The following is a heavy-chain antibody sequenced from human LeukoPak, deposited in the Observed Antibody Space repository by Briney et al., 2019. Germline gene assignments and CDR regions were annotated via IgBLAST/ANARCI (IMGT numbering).Heavy chain of an antibody. CDR1: GYTFTSYY. J-gene: IGHJ4*02. Sequence: ASVKVSCKASGYTFTSYYMHWVRQAPGQGLEWMGIINPSGGSTSYAQKFQGRVTMTRDTPTSTVYMELSSLRSEDTAVYYCARGPVTYYDILTPRAFDYWGQGTPVTVSS. D-gene: IGHD3-9*01. CDR2: INPSGGST. V-gene: IGHV1-46*01. CDR3: ARGPVTYYDILTPRAFDY.